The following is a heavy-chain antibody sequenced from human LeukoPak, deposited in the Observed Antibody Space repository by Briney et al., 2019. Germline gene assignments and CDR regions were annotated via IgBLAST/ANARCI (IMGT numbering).Heavy chain of an antibody. Sequence: SQTLSLTCAVSGGSISSGGYSWSWIRQPPGKGLEWIGEINHSGSTNYNPSLKSRVTISVDTSKNQFSLKLSSVTAADTAVYYCARGLLFGGYYFDYWGQGTLVTVSS. V-gene: IGHV4-30-2*01. J-gene: IGHJ4*02. CDR2: INHSGST. CDR3: ARGLLFGGYYFDY. D-gene: IGHD3-10*02. CDR1: GGSISSGGYS.